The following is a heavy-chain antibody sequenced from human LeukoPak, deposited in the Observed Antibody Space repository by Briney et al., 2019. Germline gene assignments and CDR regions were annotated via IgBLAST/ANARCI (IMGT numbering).Heavy chain of an antibody. CDR1: GGSVSSYY. Sequence: SDTLSLTCTVSGGSVSSYYWNWIRLPAGKGLEWIGRMYSSGSTKYHPSLKSRVTMSIDTSKNQFSLELSSVTAADTAVYYCARGFCGGDSCYGLENWFDPWGQGTLVTVPS. V-gene: IGHV4-4*07. CDR2: MYSSGST. J-gene: IGHJ5*02. CDR3: ARGFCGGDSCYGLENWFDP. D-gene: IGHD2-15*01.